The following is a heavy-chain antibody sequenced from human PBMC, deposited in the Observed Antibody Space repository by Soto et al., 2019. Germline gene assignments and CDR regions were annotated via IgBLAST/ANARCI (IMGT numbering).Heavy chain of an antibody. D-gene: IGHD5-18*01. V-gene: IGHV3-23*01. J-gene: IGHJ4*02. Sequence: GGSLRLSCAASGFTFSSYAMSWVRQAPGKGLEWVSAISGSGVSTYYADSVKGRFTISRDNSKHTLYLQMNSLTAEDTAGYYWAKGFNVDTAMASGWGFDYWGQGTLVTVSS. CDR1: GFTFSSYA. CDR3: AKGFNVDTAMASGWGFDY. CDR2: ISGSGVST.